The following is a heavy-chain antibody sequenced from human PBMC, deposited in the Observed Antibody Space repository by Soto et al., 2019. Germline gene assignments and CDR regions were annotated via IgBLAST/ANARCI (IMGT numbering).Heavy chain of an antibody. CDR1: GFTFSSYG. J-gene: IGHJ4*02. D-gene: IGHD1-1*01. V-gene: IGHV3-33*01. Sequence: QVQLVESGGGVVQPGRSLRLSCAASGFTFSSYGMHWVRQAPGKGLEWVAVIWYDGSNKYYADSVKGRFTISRDNSKNTLYLQMNSLRAADTAVYYCARDRGERRFDYWGQGTLVTVSS. CDR2: IWYDGSNK. CDR3: ARDRGERRFDY.